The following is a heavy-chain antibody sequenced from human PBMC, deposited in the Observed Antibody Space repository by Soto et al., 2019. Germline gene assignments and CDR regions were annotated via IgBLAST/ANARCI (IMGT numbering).Heavy chain of an antibody. V-gene: IGHV3-23*01. J-gene: IGHJ4*02. CDR3: AKTVIGSAQFDY. CDR1: GFTFSIYA. Sequence: GGPLRLSFAASGFTFSIYAMSCVLQAPGKGLEWVSAISGSGGRKYYADYVKGRLNISRDNSKNKLYTKMNRLRAQDTAVYYCAKTVIGSAQFDYWGQGTLVTVSS. CDR2: ISGSGGRK.